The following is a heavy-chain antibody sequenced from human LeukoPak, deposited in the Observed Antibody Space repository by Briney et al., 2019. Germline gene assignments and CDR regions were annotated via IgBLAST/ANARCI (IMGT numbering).Heavy chain of an antibody. Sequence: GASVKVSCKVSGYSYTGLSMRGARQAPGKGLEWMGGFDPEDGETIYAQKFQGRVTMTEDTSTDTAYMELSSLRSEDTAVYYCKKLRFFDDYGGRGYYYYYGMDVWGQGTTVTVSS. CDR3: KKLRFFDDYGGRGYYYYYGMDV. D-gene: IGHD4-17*01. V-gene: IGHV1-24*01. CDR2: FDPEDGET. J-gene: IGHJ6*02. CDR1: GYSYTGLS.